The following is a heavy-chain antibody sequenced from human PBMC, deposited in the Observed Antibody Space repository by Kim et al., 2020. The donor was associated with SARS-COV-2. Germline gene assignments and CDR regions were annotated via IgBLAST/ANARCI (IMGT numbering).Heavy chain of an antibody. CDR3: VRDGFWGLFDY. CDR2: R. Sequence: RYYADSFKDRYTISRDNARTSVYLPMTSLRAEVTAVYYCVRDGFWGLFDYWGQGTLVTVSS. V-gene: IGHV3-21*01. J-gene: IGHJ4*02. D-gene: IGHD3-16*01.